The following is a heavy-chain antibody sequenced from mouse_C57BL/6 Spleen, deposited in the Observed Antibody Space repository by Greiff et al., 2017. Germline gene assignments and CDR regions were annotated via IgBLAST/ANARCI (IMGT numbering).Heavy chain of an antibody. Sequence: QVQLKQPGAELVMPGASVKLSCKASGYTFTSYWMHWVKQRPGQGLEWIGEIDPSDSYTNYNQKFKGKSTLTVDKSSSTAYMQLSSLTSEDSAVYYCARPALEDYAMDYWGQGTSDTVSS. V-gene: IGHV1-69*01. CDR2: IDPSDSYT. CDR1: GYTFTSYW. CDR3: ARPALEDYAMDY. J-gene: IGHJ4*01.